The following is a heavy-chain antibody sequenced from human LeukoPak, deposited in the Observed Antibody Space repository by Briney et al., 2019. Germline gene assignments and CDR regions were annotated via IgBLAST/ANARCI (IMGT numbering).Heavy chain of an antibody. V-gene: IGHV3-21*01. J-gene: IGHJ4*02. CDR3: ARGIWFGELGDY. Sequence: SGGSLRLSCAASGFTFSSYSMNWVRQAPGKGLEWVSSISSSSSYIYYADSVKGRFTISRDNAKNSLYLHMNSLRAEDTAVYYCARGIWFGELGDYRGQGTLVTVSS. D-gene: IGHD3-10*01. CDR2: ISSSSSYI. CDR1: GFTFSSYS.